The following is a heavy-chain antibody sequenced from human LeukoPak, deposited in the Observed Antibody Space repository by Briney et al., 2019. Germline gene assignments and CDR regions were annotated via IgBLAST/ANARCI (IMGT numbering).Heavy chain of an antibody. CDR2: ISAYNGNT. CDR1: GYTFTSYG. J-gene: IGHJ4*02. V-gene: IGHV1-18*01. D-gene: IGHD2-2*02. CDR3: ARDLSEYCSSTSCYRGGRFDY. Sequence: GGSVKVSCKASGYTFTSYGISWVRQAPGQGLEWMGWISAYNGNTNYAQKLQGRVTMTTDTSTSTAYMELRSLRSDDTAVYYCARDLSEYCSSTSCYRGGRFDYWGQGTLVTVSS.